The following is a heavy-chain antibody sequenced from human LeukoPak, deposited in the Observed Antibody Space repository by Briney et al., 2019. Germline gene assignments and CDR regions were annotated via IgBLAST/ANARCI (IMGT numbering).Heavy chain of an antibody. J-gene: IGHJ3*02. CDR3: ASDRYLRQWLPNDAFDI. CDR2: ISAYNGNT. D-gene: IGHD6-19*01. CDR1: GYTFTSSG. V-gene: IGHV1-18*01. Sequence: ASVKVSCKASGYTFTSSGISWVRQAPGQGLEWMGWISAYNGNTNYAQKLQGRVTMTTDTSTSTAYMELRSLRSDDTAVYYCASDRYLRQWLPNDAFDIWGQGTMVTVSS.